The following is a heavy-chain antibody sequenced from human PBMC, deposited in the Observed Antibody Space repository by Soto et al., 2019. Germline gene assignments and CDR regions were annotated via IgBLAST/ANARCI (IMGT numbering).Heavy chain of an antibody. Sequence: PTQTLTLTCTFSGFSLSTSGICVSWIRQPPGKALEWLALIDWDDDKYYSTSLKTRLTISKDTSKNQVVLTMTNMDPVDTATYYCARSMVRGPSDGMDVWGQGTTVTVSS. J-gene: IGHJ6*02. CDR1: GFSLSTSGIC. V-gene: IGHV2-70*01. CDR2: IDWDDDK. CDR3: ARSMVRGPSDGMDV. D-gene: IGHD3-10*01.